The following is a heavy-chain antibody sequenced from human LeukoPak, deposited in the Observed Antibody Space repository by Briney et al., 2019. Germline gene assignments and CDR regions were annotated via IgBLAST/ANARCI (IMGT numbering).Heavy chain of an antibody. CDR3: ASLPGIAAAGDSNWFDP. V-gene: IGHV1-2*02. CDR2: INPNSGGT. Sequence: ASVKVSCKASGYTFTGYYMHWVRQAPGQGLEWMGWINPNSGGTNYAQKFQGRVTMTRDTSISTAYMELSRLRSDDPAVYYCASLPGIAAAGDSNWFDPWGQGTLVTVSS. J-gene: IGHJ5*02. D-gene: IGHD6-13*01. CDR1: GYTFTGYY.